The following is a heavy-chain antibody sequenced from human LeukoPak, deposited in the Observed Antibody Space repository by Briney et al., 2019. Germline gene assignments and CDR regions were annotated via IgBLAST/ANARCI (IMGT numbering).Heavy chain of an antibody. CDR3: AKDRVPYYYGSGTNYFDY. CDR2: ISGTGGTT. D-gene: IGHD3-10*01. V-gene: IGHV3-23*01. J-gene: IGHJ4*02. CDR1: GFTFSSYA. Sequence: GGSLRLSCAASGFTFSSYAMSWVRQAPGKGLEWVSGISGTGGTTDYADSVKGRFTISRDNSKNTLYLQMNSPRAEDTAVYYCAKDRVPYYYGSGTNYFDYWGQGTLVTVSS.